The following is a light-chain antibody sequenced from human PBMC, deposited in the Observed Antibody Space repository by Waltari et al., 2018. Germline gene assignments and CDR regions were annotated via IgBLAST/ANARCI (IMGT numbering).Light chain of an antibody. Sequence: EIVITQSPPTLSVSPGERATLSCSASQSGSSNLAWYQQKPGQAPRLLIYGASTRATGIPARFSGSGSGTEFTLTISSLQSEDFAVYYCQQYNNWSFTFGPGTKVDIK. CDR1: QSGSSN. V-gene: IGKV3-15*01. J-gene: IGKJ3*01. CDR2: GAS. CDR3: QQYNNWSFT.